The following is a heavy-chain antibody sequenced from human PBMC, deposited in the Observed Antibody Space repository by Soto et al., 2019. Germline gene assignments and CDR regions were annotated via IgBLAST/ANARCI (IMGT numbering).Heavy chain of an antibody. CDR3: ASPSDSSGYPLRFDY. CDR1: GYSFTSYW. Sequence: PGESLKISCKGSGYSFTSYWIGWVRQMPGKGMEWMGIIYPGDSDTRYSPSFQGQVTISADKSISTAYLQWSSLKASDTAMYYCASPSDSSGYPLRFDYWGQGTLVTVSS. D-gene: IGHD3-22*01. CDR2: IYPGDSDT. J-gene: IGHJ4*02. V-gene: IGHV5-51*01.